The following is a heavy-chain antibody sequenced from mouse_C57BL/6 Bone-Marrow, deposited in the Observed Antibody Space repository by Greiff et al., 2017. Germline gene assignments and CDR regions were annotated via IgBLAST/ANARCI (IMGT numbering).Heavy chain of an antibody. V-gene: IGHV8-12*01. CDR1: GFSLSTSGMG. Sequence: QVTLKESGPGILQSSQTLSLTCSFSGFSLSTSGMGVSWIRQPSGKGLEWLAHIYWDDDKRYNPSLKSRLTISKDTSRNQVFLKITSVDTADTATYYCARPIYYDYDAWFAYWGQGTLVTVSA. J-gene: IGHJ3*01. CDR2: IYWDDDK. D-gene: IGHD2-4*01. CDR3: ARPIYYDYDAWFAY.